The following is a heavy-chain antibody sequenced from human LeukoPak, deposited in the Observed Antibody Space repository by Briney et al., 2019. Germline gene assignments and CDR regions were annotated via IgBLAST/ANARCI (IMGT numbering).Heavy chain of an antibody. CDR1: EFTFSVYT. CDR3: ARDLGFGAPDDS. V-gene: IGHV3-21*01. J-gene: IGHJ4*02. CDR2: ISPSSSSI. Sequence: GGSLRLSCTASEFTFSVYTMNWVRQAPGKGLEWVSSISPSSSSIYYADSVRGRFTLSRDNSKNAVYLQMNSLRTEDTAVYYCARDLGFGAPDDSWGQGTLVTVSS. D-gene: IGHD3-10*01.